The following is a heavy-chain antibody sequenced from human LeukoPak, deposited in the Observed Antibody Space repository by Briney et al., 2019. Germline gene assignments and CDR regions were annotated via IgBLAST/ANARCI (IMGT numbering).Heavy chain of an antibody. V-gene: IGHV4-59*01. D-gene: IGHD4-17*01. CDR3: ARAITTTVTLPYFDY. CDR2: IYYSGST. J-gene: IGHJ4*02. Sequence: SETLSLTCTVSGGSISSYYWSWIRQPPGKGLEWIGYIYYSGSTNYNPSLKSRVTISVDTSKNQFSLKLSPVTAADTAVYYCARAITTTVTLPYFDYWGQGTLVTVSS. CDR1: GGSISSYY.